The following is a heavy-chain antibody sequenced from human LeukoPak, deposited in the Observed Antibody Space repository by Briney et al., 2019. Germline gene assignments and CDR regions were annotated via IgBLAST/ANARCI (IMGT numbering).Heavy chain of an antibody. D-gene: IGHD3-22*01. CDR2: ISYGGST. Sequence: PSETLSLTCTVSGGSIRSGDHYWNWIRQHPGRGPEWIGYISYGGSTFYNPSLKSRAAISVDTSKTQFSLKLTSVTAADTAVYYCARDVGGYYYGNLEYWGQGILVTVSS. CDR1: GGSIRSGDHY. CDR3: ARDVGGYYYGNLEY. V-gene: IGHV4-31*03. J-gene: IGHJ4*02.